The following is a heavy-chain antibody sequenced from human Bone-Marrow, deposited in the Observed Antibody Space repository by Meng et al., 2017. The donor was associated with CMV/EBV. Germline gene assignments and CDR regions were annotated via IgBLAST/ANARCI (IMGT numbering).Heavy chain of an antibody. D-gene: IGHD3-3*01. CDR1: GFTFSSYA. J-gene: IGHJ4*02. CDR3: ARDVLRITIFGVVY. CDR2: ISYDGSNK. V-gene: IGHV3-30*04. Sequence: GESLKISCAASGFTFSSYAMHWVRQAPGKGLEWVAVISYDGSNKYYADSVKGRFTISRDNSKNTLYLQMNSLRAEDTAVYYCARDVLRITIFGVVYWGQGTLVTFSS.